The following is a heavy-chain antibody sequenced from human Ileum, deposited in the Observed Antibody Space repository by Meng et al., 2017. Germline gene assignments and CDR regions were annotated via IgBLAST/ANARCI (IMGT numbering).Heavy chain of an antibody. D-gene: IGHD5-18*01. CDR3: ATVGDGYMYESRGS. CDR2: LSQDGIAK. Sequence: GESLKISCAASGFAFSGNWMTWVRQVPGKGLEWVACLSQDGIAKYYLDSVKGRFTISRDHVKNSLYLQMNSLRADDTAGYYCATVGDGYMYESRGSWGQGTLVTVSS. J-gene: IGHJ5*02. V-gene: IGHV3-7*01. CDR1: GFAFSGNW.